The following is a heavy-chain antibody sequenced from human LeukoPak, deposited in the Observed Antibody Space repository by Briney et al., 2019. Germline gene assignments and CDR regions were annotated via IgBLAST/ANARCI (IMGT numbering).Heavy chain of an antibody. J-gene: IGHJ4*02. CDR1: GGSFSGYY. D-gene: IGHD4-17*01. Sequence: SETLSLTXAVYGGSFSGYYWSWIRQPPGKGLEWIGEINHSGSTNYNPSLKSRVTISVDTSKNQFSLKLSSVTAADTAVYYCARGETVTLDYWGQGTLVTVSS. CDR3: ARGETVTLDY. CDR2: INHSGST. V-gene: IGHV4-34*01.